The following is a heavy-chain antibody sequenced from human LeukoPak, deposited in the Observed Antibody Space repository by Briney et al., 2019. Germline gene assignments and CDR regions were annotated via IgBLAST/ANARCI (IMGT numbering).Heavy chain of an antibody. CDR2: FDPEEGET. CDR1: GYSLTELS. CDR3: TTGGTGYYYVINY. D-gene: IGHD3-22*01. V-gene: IGHV1-24*01. Sequence: ASMKVSCKVSGYSLTELSIYWVRQAPGKGLEWVGGFDPEEGETIYAQKFQGRLTMTEDTSTDTAYMELSSLRSEDTAVYYCTTGGTGYYYVINYWGQGTLVTVSS. J-gene: IGHJ4*02.